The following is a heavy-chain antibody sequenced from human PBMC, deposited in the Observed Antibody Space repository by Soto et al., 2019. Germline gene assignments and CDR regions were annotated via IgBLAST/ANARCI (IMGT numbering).Heavy chain of an antibody. CDR1: RYTFSNFY. CDR2: INPSGGRK. V-gene: IGHV1-46*01. D-gene: IGHD1-26*01. Sequence: ASVKVSCKASRYTFSNFYIHLLRQAPGQGLEWWGIINPSGGRKTYPQKFKGRVTMTRDTPKSTVHMELITLRSEDTAVYYCARSQVGRPLDAWGPGTTVTVSS. CDR3: ARSQVGRPLDA. J-gene: IGHJ6*02.